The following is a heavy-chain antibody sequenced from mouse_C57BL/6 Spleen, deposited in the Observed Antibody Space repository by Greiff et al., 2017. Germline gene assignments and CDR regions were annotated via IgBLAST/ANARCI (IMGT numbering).Heavy chain of an antibody. V-gene: IGHV14-1*01. D-gene: IGHD2-2*01. Sequence: VQLQQSGAELVRPGASVKLSCTASGFTITDYYMHWVKQRPEQGLEWIGRIDPEDGDTEYAPKFQGKATMTADTSSNTAYLQLSSLTSGDTAVYYCTPYGYDGAWFAYWGQGTLVTVSA. CDR1: GFTITDYY. J-gene: IGHJ3*01. CDR2: IDPEDGDT. CDR3: TPYGYDGAWFAY.